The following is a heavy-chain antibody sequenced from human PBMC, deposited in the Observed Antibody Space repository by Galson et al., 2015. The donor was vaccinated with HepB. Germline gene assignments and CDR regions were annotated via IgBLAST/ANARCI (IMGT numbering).Heavy chain of an antibody. CDR3: ARDTNSGSYSQDFDY. CDR2: ISSSSSYI. D-gene: IGHD1-26*01. V-gene: IGHV3-21*01. Sequence: SLRLSCAASGFTFSSYWMSWVRQAPGKGLEWVSSISSSSSYIYYADSVKGRFTISRDNAKNSLYLQMNSLRAEDTAVYYCARDTNSGSYSQDFDYWGQGTLVTVSS. J-gene: IGHJ4*02. CDR1: GFTFSSYW.